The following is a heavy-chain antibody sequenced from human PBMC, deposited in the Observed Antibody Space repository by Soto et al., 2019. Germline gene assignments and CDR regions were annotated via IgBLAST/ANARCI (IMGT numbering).Heavy chain of an antibody. CDR2: IYYSGST. CDR3: ARVLEGDTMIVGFDY. CDR1: GGSISSYY. J-gene: IGHJ4*02. Sequence: SETLSLTCTVSGGSISSYYWSWIRQPPGKGLEWIGYIYYSGSTNYNPSLKSRVTISVDTSKNQFSLKLSSVTAADTAVYYCARVLEGDTMIVGFDYWGQGTLVTVSS. D-gene: IGHD3-22*01. V-gene: IGHV4-59*01.